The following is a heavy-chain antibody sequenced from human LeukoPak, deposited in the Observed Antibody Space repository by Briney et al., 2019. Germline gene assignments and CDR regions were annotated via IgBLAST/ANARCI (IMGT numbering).Heavy chain of an antibody. V-gene: IGHV4-34*01. CDR1: GGSFSGYY. D-gene: IGHD2-15*01. Sequence: SETLSLTCAVYGGSFSGYYWSWIRQPPGKGLEWIGEINHSGSTNYNPSLKSRVTISVDTSKNQFSLKLSSVTAADTAVYYCARKRGWLGYCGGGSCYSGYFDYWGQGTLVTVSS. J-gene: IGHJ4*02. CDR2: INHSGST. CDR3: ARKRGWLGYCGGGSCYSGYFDY.